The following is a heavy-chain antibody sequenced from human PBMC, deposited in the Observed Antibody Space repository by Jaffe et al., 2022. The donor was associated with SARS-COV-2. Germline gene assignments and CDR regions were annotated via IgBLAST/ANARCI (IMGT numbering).Heavy chain of an antibody. CDR3: ARDTAVGEIDYYYGMDV. CDR1: GGSISSYY. V-gene: IGHV4-4*07. CDR2: IYTSGST. Sequence: QVQLQESGPGLVKPSETLSLTCTVSGGSISSYYWSWIRQPAGKGLEWIGRIYTSGSTNYNPSLKSRVTMSVDTSKNQFSLKLSSVTAADTAVYYCARDTAVGEIDYYYGMDVWGQGTTVTVSS. J-gene: IGHJ6*02.